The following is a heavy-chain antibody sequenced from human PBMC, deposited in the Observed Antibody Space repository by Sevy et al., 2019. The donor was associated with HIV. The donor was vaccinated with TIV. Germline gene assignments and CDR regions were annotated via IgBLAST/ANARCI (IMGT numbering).Heavy chain of an antibody. CDR3: ARSRGDDYVWGSYRYDYGMDV. CDR2: ISSSSSTI. CDR1: GFTFSSYS. V-gene: IGHV3-48*02. D-gene: IGHD3-16*02. Sequence: GGSLRLSCAASGFTFSSYSMNWVRQAPGKGLEWVSYISSSSSTIYYADSVKGRFTISRDNAKNSLYLQMNSLRDEDTAVYYCARSRGDDYVWGSYRYDYGMDVWGQGTTVTVSS. J-gene: IGHJ6*02.